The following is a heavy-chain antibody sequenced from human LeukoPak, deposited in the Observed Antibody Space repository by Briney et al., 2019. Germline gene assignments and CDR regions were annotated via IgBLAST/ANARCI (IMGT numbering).Heavy chain of an antibody. CDR3: TRRGNSPPDY. CDR1: GFTFGDYA. J-gene: IGHJ4*02. CDR2: IRSKAYGGTT. D-gene: IGHD4-23*01. V-gene: IGHV3-49*04. Sequence: GGSLRLSCTASGFTFGDYAMSWVRQAPGKGLEWVGFIRSKAYGGTTEYAASVKVRFTISRDDSKSIAYPQRKSLKTEDTAVYYCTRRGNSPPDYWGQGTLVTVSS.